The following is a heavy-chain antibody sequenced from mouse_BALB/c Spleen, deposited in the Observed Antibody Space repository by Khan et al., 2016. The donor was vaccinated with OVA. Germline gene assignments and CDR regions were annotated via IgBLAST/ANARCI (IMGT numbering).Heavy chain of an antibody. CDR1: GFSLTSYG. V-gene: IGHV2-3*01. D-gene: IGHD2-4*01. CDR2: IWGDGNT. Sequence: VELVESGPGLVAPSQSLSITCTVSGFSLTSYGVTWVRQPPGKGLEWLGVIWGDGNTNYHSALIPRLSISKDNSKSQVFLKLNSLQTDDTATYYCANFDYGYYAVDCWGQGTSVTVSS. J-gene: IGHJ4*01. CDR3: ANFDYGYYAVDC.